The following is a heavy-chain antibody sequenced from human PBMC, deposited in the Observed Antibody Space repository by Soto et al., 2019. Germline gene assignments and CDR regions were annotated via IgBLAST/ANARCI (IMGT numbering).Heavy chain of an antibody. Sequence: ASVKVSCKASGYTFTGYYMHWVRQAPGQGLEWMGWINPNSGGTNYAQKFQGRVTMTRDTSISTAYMELSRLRSDDTAVYYCARDTVPIAVAGHYFDYWGQGTLVTVPS. CDR2: INPNSGGT. J-gene: IGHJ4*02. V-gene: IGHV1-2*02. D-gene: IGHD6-19*01. CDR3: ARDTVPIAVAGHYFDY. CDR1: GYTFTGYY.